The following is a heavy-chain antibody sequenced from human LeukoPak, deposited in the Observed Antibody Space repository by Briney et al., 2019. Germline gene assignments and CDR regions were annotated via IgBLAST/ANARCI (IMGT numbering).Heavy chain of an antibody. CDR1: GFTFSSYA. D-gene: IGHD2-15*01. J-gene: IGHJ4*02. V-gene: IGHV3-30*04. Sequence: GRSLRLSCAASGFTFSSYAMHWVRQAPGKGLEWVAVISYDGSNKYYADSVKGRFTISRDNSKNTLYLQMNSLRAEDTAVYYCAREDGYCSGGNCYSYFDSWGQGTLVTVSS. CDR2: ISYDGSNK. CDR3: AREDGYCSGGNCYSYFDS.